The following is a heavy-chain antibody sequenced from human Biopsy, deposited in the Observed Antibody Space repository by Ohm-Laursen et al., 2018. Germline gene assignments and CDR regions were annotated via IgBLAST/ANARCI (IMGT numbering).Heavy chain of an antibody. Sequence: SQTLSLTCTVTYGSISGHFWSWIRQPPGKGLEWIGHVYYSGSTFYNSSLESRVTVSVDTSKNQFHLRLTSMSASDTAVYYCARHSLDDFWSGAHYYFDYWGLGTLVTVSS. J-gene: IGHJ4*02. CDR2: VYYSGST. V-gene: IGHV4-59*08. CDR3: ARHSLDDFWSGAHYYFDY. D-gene: IGHD3-3*01. CDR1: YGSISGHF.